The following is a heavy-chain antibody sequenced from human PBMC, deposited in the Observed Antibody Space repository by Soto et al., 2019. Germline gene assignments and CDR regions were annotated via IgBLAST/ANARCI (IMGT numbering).Heavy chain of an antibody. Sequence: GESLKISCKGSGYSFTNYWIGCVRQMPWKGLEWMGIIYPGNSDTRYNPSFQGQVTISADKALSTAHLQWSSLKASDTAMYYCTSHPGVESSGYYSHWGQGTQVTVSS. V-gene: IGHV5-51*01. CDR2: IYPGNSDT. CDR1: GYSFTNYW. D-gene: IGHD3-22*01. J-gene: IGHJ4*02. CDR3: TSHPGVESSGYYSH.